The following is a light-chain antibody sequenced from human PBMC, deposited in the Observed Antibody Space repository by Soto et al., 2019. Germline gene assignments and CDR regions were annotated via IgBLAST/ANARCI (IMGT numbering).Light chain of an antibody. V-gene: IGLV1-40*01. CDR1: SSNLGAGYD. CDR2: GNR. J-gene: IGLJ3*02. CDR3: QAYDYSLTASV. Sequence: QTVVTQPPSVSGARGQRVTISCTGNSSNLGAGYDVHWYQQLPGTAPKVVIYGNRNRPSGVPERFSGSKSGTSASLAITGLQAEDEADYYCQAYDYSLTASVFGGGTKLTVL.